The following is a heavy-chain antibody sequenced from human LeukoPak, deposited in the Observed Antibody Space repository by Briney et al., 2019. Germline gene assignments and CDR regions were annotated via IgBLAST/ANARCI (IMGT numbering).Heavy chain of an antibody. CDR1: GGSISSSSYY. CDR3: ASGMVGATGYYYYGMDV. Sequence: SETLSLTCTVSGGSISSSSYYWGWIRQPPGKGLEWIGSIYYSGSTYYNPSLKSRVTISVDTSKNQFSLKLSSVTAADTAVYYYASGMVGATGYYYYGMDVWGQGTTVTVSS. CDR2: IYYSGST. D-gene: IGHD1-26*01. V-gene: IGHV4-39*07. J-gene: IGHJ6*02.